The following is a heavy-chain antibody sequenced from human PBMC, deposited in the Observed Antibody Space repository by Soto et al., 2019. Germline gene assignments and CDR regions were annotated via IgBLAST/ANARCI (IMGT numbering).Heavy chain of an antibody. CDR3: ARARGFSYGSRFDS. J-gene: IGHJ4*02. CDR2: ISSDGSIK. D-gene: IGHD5-18*01. V-gene: IGHV3-30-3*01. CDR1: GFTFSTAA. Sequence: QVHLVESGGGVVQPGRSLRLSCAASGFTFSTAAMHWVRQAPGKGLEWVALISSDGSIKYYAGFVKGRFTISRDGSKNAVFLQMNSLKADDTAVYFCARARGFSYGSRFDSWGQGTLVTVSA.